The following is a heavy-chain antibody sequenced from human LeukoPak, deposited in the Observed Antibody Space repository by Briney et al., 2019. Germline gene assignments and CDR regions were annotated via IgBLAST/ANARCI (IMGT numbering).Heavy chain of an antibody. D-gene: IGHD6-13*01. CDR3: ARDLGALGIAGASYYFDY. J-gene: IGHJ4*02. Sequence: ASVKVSCKASGYTFTSYGISWVRQAPGQGLEWMGWISAYNGNTNYAQKLQGRVTMTTDTSTSTAYMELRSLRSDDTAVYYCARDLGALGIAGASYYFDYWGQGTLVTVSS. CDR1: GYTFTSYG. CDR2: ISAYNGNT. V-gene: IGHV1-18*01.